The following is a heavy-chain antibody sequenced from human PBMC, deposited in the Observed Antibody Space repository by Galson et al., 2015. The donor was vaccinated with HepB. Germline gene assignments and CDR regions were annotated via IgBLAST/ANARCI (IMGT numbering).Heavy chain of an antibody. V-gene: IGHV3-74*03. J-gene: IGHJ6*02. D-gene: IGHD1-26*01. CDR1: GFTFSLYW. CDR2: ASSEGNIV. Sequence: SLRLSCAASGFTFSLYWIHWVRQTPGKGLVWVSAASSEGNIVKYADSVKGRFTISRDKAKNTVYLQMDSLRAEDTAVYYCAGLGGTFGVDVWGQGTTVTVSS. CDR3: AGLGGTFGVDV.